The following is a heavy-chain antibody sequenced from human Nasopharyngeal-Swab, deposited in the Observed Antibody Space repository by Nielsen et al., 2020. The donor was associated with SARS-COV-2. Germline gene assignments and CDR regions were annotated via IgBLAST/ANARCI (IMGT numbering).Heavy chain of an antibody. D-gene: IGHD6-19*01. Sequence: ASVKVSCKASGDSFISYYMHWVRQAPGQGLEWMGIINPTGGSTTYAQKFQGRVTMTRDTSTSTVYMELSSLRSKDTAVYYCAKTIAVAGVFDYWGQGTLVTVSS. CDR2: INPTGGST. V-gene: IGHV1-46*01. CDR1: GDSFISYY. J-gene: IGHJ4*02. CDR3: AKTIAVAGVFDY.